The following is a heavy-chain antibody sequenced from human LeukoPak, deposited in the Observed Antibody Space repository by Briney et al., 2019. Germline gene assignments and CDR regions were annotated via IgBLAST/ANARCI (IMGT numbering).Heavy chain of an antibody. CDR2: IYYSGST. Sequence: PSETLSLTCTVSGGSISSSSYYWGWIRQPPGKGLEWIGSIYYSGSTYYNPSLKSRVTISVDTSKNQFSLKLSSVTAADTAVYYCARDGAAAAGVPYYYYGMDVWGQGTTVTVSS. D-gene: IGHD6-13*01. CDR3: ARDGAAAAGVPYYYYGMDV. V-gene: IGHV4-39*07. J-gene: IGHJ6*02. CDR1: GGSISSSSYY.